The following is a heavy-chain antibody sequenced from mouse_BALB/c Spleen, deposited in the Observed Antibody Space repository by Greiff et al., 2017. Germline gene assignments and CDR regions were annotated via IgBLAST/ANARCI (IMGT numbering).Heavy chain of an antibody. D-gene: IGHD2-4*01. CDR3: ARSDDDGAWFDY. Sequence: EVKLMESGGGLVKPGGSLKLSCAASGFTFSSYAMSWVRQTPEKRLEWVASISSGGSTYYPDSVKGRFTISSDNARNILYLQMSSLRSEDTAMYYCARSDDDGAWFDYWGQGTLVTVSA. J-gene: IGHJ3*01. V-gene: IGHV5-6-5*01. CDR1: GFTFSSYA. CDR2: ISSGGST.